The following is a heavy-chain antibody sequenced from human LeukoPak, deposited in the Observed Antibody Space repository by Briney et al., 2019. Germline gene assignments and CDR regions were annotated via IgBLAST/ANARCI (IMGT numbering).Heavy chain of an antibody. J-gene: IGHJ6*02. Sequence: ASLKVSCKASGYTLTGYYMHWVRQAPGQGLEWKGWIITNSGGTNYAQKFRGRVTMTRDTSISTVYMELSRLRSADTAVYYCARESYSSSSGEYYYYYGMDVWGQGTTVTVSS. CDR1: GYTLTGYY. D-gene: IGHD6-6*01. CDR3: ARESYSSSSGEYYYYYGMDV. CDR2: IITNSGGT. V-gene: IGHV1-2*02.